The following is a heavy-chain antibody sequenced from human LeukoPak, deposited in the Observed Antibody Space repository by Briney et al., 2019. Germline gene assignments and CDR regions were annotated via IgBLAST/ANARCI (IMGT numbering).Heavy chain of an antibody. CDR3: ARLEGFYSNCFDP. J-gene: IGHJ5*02. CDR1: GGSISSSSYY. D-gene: IGHD3-22*01. V-gene: IGHV4-39*01. CDR2: IYYSGST. Sequence: PSETLSLTCSASGGSISSSSYYWGWIRQPPGKGLEWIGSIYYSGSTYYNPSLKSRVTISVDTSKNQFPLKLSSVTAADTAVYYCARLEGFYSNCFDPWGQGTLVTVSS.